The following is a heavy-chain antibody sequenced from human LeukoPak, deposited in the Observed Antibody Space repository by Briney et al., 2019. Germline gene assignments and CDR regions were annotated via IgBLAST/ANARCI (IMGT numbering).Heavy chain of an antibody. D-gene: IGHD2-2*01. CDR3: ARKYCSTTSCLFDN. CDR1: GFTFSSYE. CDR2: ISSSGTTI. J-gene: IGHJ4*02. V-gene: IGHV3-48*03. Sequence: GGSLRLSCAASGFTFSSYEMNWVRQAPGKGLQWVSDISSSGTTIYYADSVKGRFTISRDNAKNSLYLQMNSLRAEDTAVYYCARKYCSTTSCLFDNWGQGTLVTDSS.